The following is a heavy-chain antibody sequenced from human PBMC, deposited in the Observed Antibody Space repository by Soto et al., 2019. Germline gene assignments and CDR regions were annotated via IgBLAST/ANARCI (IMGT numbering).Heavy chain of an antibody. CDR2: INHSGST. D-gene: IGHD5-12*01. CDR3: ARVKVATIGDHPAAFDY. Sequence: SETLSLTCAVYGGSFSGYYWSWIRQPPGKGLEWIGEINHSGSTNYNPSLKSRVTISVDTSKNQFSLKLSSVTAADTAVYYCARVKVATIGDHPAAFDYWGQGTLVTVSS. CDR1: GGSFSGYY. J-gene: IGHJ4*02. V-gene: IGHV4-34*01.